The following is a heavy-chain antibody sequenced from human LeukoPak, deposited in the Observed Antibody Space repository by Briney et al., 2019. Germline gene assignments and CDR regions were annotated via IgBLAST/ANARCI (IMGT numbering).Heavy chain of an antibody. J-gene: IGHJ6*04. CDR2: INHSGST. CDR3: ARGSKSMVRGVINYYGMDV. CDR1: GGSFSGYY. D-gene: IGHD3-10*01. V-gene: IGHV4-34*01. Sequence: SETLSLTCAVYGGSFSGYYWSWIRQPPGKGLEWIGEINHSGSTNHNPSLKSRVTISVDTSKNQFSLKLSSVTAADTAVYYCARGSKSMVRGVINYYGMDVWGKGTTVTVSS.